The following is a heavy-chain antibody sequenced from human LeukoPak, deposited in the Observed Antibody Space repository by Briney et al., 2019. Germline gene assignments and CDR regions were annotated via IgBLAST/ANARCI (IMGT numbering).Heavy chain of an antibody. J-gene: IGHJ4*02. V-gene: IGHV1-18*01. D-gene: IGHD3-9*01. CDR1: GYTFSNYG. CDR3: ARVDLLTGYYFFDY. CDR2: IRGDNGNT. Sequence: ASVKVSRKASGYTFSNYGISWVRQAPGQGLEWVGWIRGDNGNTNYAQKLQGRVTMTTDTSTSTAYMELRSLGSDETAVYYCARVDLLTGYYFFDYWGQGTLVTVSS.